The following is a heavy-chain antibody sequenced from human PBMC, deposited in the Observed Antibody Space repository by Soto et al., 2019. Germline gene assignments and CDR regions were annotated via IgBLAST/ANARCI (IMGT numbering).Heavy chain of an antibody. CDR2: IKNSGSST. CDR1: GFTFSSYA. J-gene: IGHJ4*02. CDR3: AKDHAGSPFAGTIQTLFDY. D-gene: IGHD2-21*01. V-gene: IGHV3-64*04. Sequence: GGSLRLSCSASGFTFSSYAMHWVRQAPGKGLEYVSAIKNSGSSTNYADSVKGRFTISRDNSKNTLYLQMNSLRAEDTAVYYCAKDHAGSPFAGTIQTLFDYWGQGTLVTVSS.